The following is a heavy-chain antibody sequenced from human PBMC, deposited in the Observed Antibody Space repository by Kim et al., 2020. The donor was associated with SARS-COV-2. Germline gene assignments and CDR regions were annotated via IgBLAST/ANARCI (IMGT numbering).Heavy chain of an antibody. J-gene: IGHJ4*02. D-gene: IGHD6-19*01. V-gene: IGHV5-51*01. CDR3: ARLIAVAVGYFDY. Sequence: YSPSFQGQVTISADKSISTAYLQGSSLKASDTAMYYCARLIAVAVGYFDYWGQGTLVTVSS.